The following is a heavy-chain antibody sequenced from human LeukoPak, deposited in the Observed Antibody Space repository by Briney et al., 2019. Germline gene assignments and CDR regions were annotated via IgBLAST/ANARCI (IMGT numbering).Heavy chain of an antibody. CDR2: ISWNSGSI. D-gene: IGHD1-26*01. V-gene: IGHV3-9*01. Sequence: SGRSLRLSCAASGFTFDDYAMHWVRHAPGKGLEWVSGISWNSGSIGYADSVKGRFTISRDNAKNSLYLQMNSLRAEDTALYYCAKVPSWELRSYYFDYWGQGTLVTVSS. CDR3: AKVPSWELRSYYFDY. J-gene: IGHJ4*02. CDR1: GFTFDDYA.